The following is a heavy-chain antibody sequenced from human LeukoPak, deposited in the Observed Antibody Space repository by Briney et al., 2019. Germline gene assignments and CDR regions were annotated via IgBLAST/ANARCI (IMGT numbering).Heavy chain of an antibody. CDR2: IKQEGSEK. Sequence: GGSLRLSCSASGFTFSSYWMSWVRQAPGKGLEWVADIKQEGSEKYSVDSVRGRFTISRDNAKSSLYLQINILRADDTAVYYCAREAMTQAHFDHWGQGTLVTVSS. CDR3: AREAMTQAHFDH. CDR1: GFTFSSYW. J-gene: IGHJ4*02. V-gene: IGHV3-7*05.